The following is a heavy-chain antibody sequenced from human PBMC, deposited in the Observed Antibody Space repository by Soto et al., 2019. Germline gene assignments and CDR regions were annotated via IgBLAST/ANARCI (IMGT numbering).Heavy chain of an antibody. V-gene: IGHV3-23*01. CDR1: GFTFSSYA. J-gene: IGHJ4*02. Sequence: EVQLLESGGGLVQPGGSLRLSCAASGFTFSSYAMSWVRQAPGKGLEWVSAISGSGGSTYYADSVKGRFTISRDNSKNTLYLQMNSLRAEDTAVYYCAKKPRPYGDYAADPFDYWGQGTLVTVSS. CDR2: ISGSGGST. D-gene: IGHD4-17*01. CDR3: AKKPRPYGDYAADPFDY.